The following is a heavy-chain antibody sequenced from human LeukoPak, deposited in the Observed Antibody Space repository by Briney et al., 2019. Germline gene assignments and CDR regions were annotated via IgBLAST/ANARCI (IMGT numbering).Heavy chain of an antibody. D-gene: IGHD3-16*02. Sequence: ASETLSLTCAVSGGSISSGGYSWSWIRQPPGKGLEWIGYIYHSGSTNYNPSLKSRVTISVDTSKNQFSLKLSSVTAADTAVYYCARGPTMDYVWGSYRLISRSFDYWGQGTLVTVSS. CDR1: GGSISSGGYS. CDR3: ARGPTMDYVWGSYRLISRSFDY. V-gene: IGHV4-30-2*01. CDR2: IYHSGST. J-gene: IGHJ4*02.